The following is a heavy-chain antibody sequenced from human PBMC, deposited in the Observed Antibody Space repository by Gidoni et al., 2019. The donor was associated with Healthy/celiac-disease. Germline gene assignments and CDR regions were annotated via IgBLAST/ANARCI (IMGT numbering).Heavy chain of an antibody. CDR2: IWYDGSNK. V-gene: IGHV3-33*01. CDR3: AREDSSPHGYGMDV. J-gene: IGHJ6*02. D-gene: IGHD6-13*01. Sequence: QVQLVESGGGVVQPGRSLRLSCAASGFTFSSYGMHWVRQAPGKGLEWVAVIWYDGSNKYYADSVKGRFTISRDNSKNTLYLQMNSLRAEDTAVYYCAREDSSPHGYGMDVWGQGTTVTVSS. CDR1: GFTFSSYG.